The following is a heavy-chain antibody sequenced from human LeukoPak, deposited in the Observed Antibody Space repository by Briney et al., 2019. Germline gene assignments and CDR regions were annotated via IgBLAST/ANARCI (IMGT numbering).Heavy chain of an antibody. CDR1: GGSISSSSYY. CDR3: ARGGYYGSGNDFRFDP. D-gene: IGHD3-10*01. J-gene: IGHJ5*02. CDR2: IYYSGST. V-gene: IGHV4-39*07. Sequence: SETLSLTCTVSGGSISSSSYYWGWSRQPPGKGLEWIGSIYYSGSTYYNPSLKSRVTISVDTSKNQFSLKLTSVTAADTAVYFCARGGYYGSGNDFRFDPWGQGTLVTVSS.